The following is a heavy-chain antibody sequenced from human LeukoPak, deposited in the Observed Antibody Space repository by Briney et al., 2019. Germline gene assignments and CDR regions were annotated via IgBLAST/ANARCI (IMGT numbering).Heavy chain of an antibody. J-gene: IGHJ6*04. Sequence: PGGSLRLSCAASGFTFSSHAMSWVRQAPGKGLEWVSAISGSGGRTYYADSVKGRFTSSRDNSRNMVSLQMNSLRAEDTAVYYCTKDQGLLWFGGLNVWGKGATVTVSS. V-gene: IGHV3-23*01. CDR3: TKDQGLLWFGGLNV. CDR2: ISGSGGRT. D-gene: IGHD3-10*01. CDR1: GFTFSSHA.